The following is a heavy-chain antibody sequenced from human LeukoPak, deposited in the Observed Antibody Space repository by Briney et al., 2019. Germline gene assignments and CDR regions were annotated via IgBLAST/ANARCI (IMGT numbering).Heavy chain of an antibody. CDR1: GFSFSTSS. Sequence: GGSLRLSCAASGFSFSTSSINWVRQAPGKGLEWVASITSTSGHTYYAGSVQGRFTISRDNAKNSLFLQMNSLKADDTAVYYCARDGGVLTGLPGAFNIWGRGTMVTVSS. CDR2: ITSTSGHT. D-gene: IGHD2-21*02. J-gene: IGHJ3*02. CDR3: ARDGGVLTGLPGAFNI. V-gene: IGHV3-21*01.